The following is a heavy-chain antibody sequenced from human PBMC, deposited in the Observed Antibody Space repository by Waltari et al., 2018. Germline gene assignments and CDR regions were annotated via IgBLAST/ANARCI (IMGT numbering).Heavy chain of an antibody. Sequence: QVQLVESGGGVVQPGGSLRLSCEVSGFTVCAYGIHWVRRAPGKGLEWVSYIHHDEISKHYADSVKGRFTISRDNSKNTVYLHMDSLRAEDTALYYCSKDSDAFYIDYWGQGVLVTVSS. CDR3: SKDSDAFYIDY. CDR1: GFTVCAYG. CDR2: IHHDEISK. V-gene: IGHV3-30*02. D-gene: IGHD2-2*01. J-gene: IGHJ4*02.